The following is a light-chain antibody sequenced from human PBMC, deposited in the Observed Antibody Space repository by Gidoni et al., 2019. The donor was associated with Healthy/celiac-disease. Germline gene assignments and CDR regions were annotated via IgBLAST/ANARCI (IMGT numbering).Light chain of an antibody. V-gene: IGKV3-20*01. Sequence: EIVLTQSPGTLSLSPGERATLSCRASQSVSSSYLAWYQHNRGQAPRLLNYGASSTATGIPDRCSGSGSGKDFTITISRLEHEDFAVYYCQQYGSSPYTFGQGTKLEIK. CDR1: QSVSSSY. J-gene: IGKJ2*01. CDR2: GAS. CDR3: QQYGSSPYT.